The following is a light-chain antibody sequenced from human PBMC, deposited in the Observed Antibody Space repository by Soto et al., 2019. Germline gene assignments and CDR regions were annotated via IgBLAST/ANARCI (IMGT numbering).Light chain of an antibody. V-gene: IGLV2-14*01. J-gene: IGLJ3*02. CDR1: SSDVGGYTY. CDR3: VSYTTTSTLVV. Sequence: QSALTQPAPMSGSPGQSITISCTGISSDVGGYTYVSWYQQHPGKAPKLMISDVSNRPSGVSNRFSASKSGNTASLTISGLQAEDEADYYCVSYTTTSTLVVFGGGTKLTVL. CDR2: DVS.